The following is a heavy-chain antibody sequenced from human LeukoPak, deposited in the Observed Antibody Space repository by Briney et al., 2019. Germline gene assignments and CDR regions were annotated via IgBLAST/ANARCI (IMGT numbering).Heavy chain of an antibody. V-gene: IGHV4-4*02. CDR2: IAHDGTT. D-gene: IGHD1-26*01. CDR3: TREDRPYCPFAY. J-gene: IGHJ4*02. CDR1: GGSIDITNY. Sequence: SETLSLTCGVSGGSIDITNYWSWVRQAPGKELEWIGEIAHDGTTNYNPSLRSRVPMSFDRANNQFSLSLTSVTAADTAVYYCTREDRPYCPFAYWGQGVLVTVSS.